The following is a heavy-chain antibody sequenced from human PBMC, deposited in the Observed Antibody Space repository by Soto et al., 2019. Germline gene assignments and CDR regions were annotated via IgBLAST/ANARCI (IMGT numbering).Heavy chain of an antibody. V-gene: IGHV4-59*01. D-gene: IGHD6-13*01. J-gene: IGHJ6*02. CDR2: IYFRGST. Sequence: SETLSLTCTVSGGSISGYYLSWIRQPPGKGLEYIGYIYFRGSTNYNPSLKSRVTMSVDTSRNLFSLKVNPVTAADTAVYYCARQQLLPYYYALDVWGQGTTVTVSS. CDR3: ARQQLLPYYYALDV. CDR1: GGSISGYY.